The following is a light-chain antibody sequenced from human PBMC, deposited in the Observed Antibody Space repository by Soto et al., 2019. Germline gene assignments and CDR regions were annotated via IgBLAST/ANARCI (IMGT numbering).Light chain of an antibody. Sequence: QSALTQPASVSGSPGQSITISCTGTRTDVDGHDYVSWYQQHPGQAPKLIIFDVHHRPSGVSSRFSGSKSGDTASLTISGLQAEDDGDYYCGSYTASAPFYVFGTGTKLTVL. J-gene: IGLJ1*01. CDR2: DVH. CDR3: GSYTASAPFYV. CDR1: RTDVDGHDY. V-gene: IGLV2-14*03.